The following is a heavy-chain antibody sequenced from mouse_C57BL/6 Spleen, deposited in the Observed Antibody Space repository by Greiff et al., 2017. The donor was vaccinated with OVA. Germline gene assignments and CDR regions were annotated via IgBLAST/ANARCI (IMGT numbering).Heavy chain of an antibody. CDR2: IYPGSGST. Sequence: VQLQQPGAELVKPGASVKMSCKASGYTFTSYWITWVKQRPGQGLEWIGDIYPGSGSTNYNEKFKSKATLTVDTSSSTAYMQLSSLTSEDSAVYYCAREGDYGSSPYWYFDVWGTGTTVTVSS. CDR1: GYTFTSYW. J-gene: IGHJ1*03. D-gene: IGHD1-1*01. V-gene: IGHV1-55*01. CDR3: AREGDYGSSPYWYFDV.